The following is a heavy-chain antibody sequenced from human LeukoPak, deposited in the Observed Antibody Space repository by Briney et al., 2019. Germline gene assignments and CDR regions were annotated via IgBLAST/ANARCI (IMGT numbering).Heavy chain of an antibody. J-gene: IGHJ4*02. V-gene: IGHV1-69*04. CDR1: GGTFSSYA. D-gene: IGHD2-2*02. CDR2: IIPILGIA. Sequence: SVKVSCKASGGTFSSYAISWVRQAPGQGLEWMGRIIPILGIANYAQKFQGRVTITADKSTSTAYMELSSLRSEDTAAYYCARGPHCSSTSCYTIRLDYWGQGTLVTVSS. CDR3: ARGPHCSSTSCYTIRLDY.